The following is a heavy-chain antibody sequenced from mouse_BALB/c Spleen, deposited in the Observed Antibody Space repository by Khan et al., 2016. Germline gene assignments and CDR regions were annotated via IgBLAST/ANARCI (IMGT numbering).Heavy chain of an antibody. J-gene: IGHJ2*01. CDR2: IRSKSNNYAT. V-gene: IGHV10-1*02. Sequence: EVQLVESGGGLVQPKGSLKLSCAASGFTFNTYAMNWVRQAPGKGLEWVARIRSKSNNYATYYADSVKDRFTISRDDAQSMLYLQMNNMKTEDTGMYYCARPYSHGGFDYWGQGTTLTVSS. D-gene: IGHD2-10*01. CDR3: ARPYSHGGFDY. CDR1: GFTFNTYA.